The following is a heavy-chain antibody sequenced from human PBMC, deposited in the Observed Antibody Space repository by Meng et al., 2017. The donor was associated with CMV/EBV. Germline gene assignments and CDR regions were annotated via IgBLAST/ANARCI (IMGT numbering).Heavy chain of an antibody. Sequence: SCAASGFTFSSYAMHWVRQAPGKGLEWVAVISYDGSNKYYADSVKGRFTISRDNSKNTLYLQMNSLRAEDTAVYYCARGRAAAGTLGYFQHWGQGTLVTVSS. D-gene: IGHD6-13*01. CDR2: ISYDGSNK. V-gene: IGHV3-30-3*01. J-gene: IGHJ1*01. CDR1: GFTFSSYA. CDR3: ARGRAAAGTLGYFQH.